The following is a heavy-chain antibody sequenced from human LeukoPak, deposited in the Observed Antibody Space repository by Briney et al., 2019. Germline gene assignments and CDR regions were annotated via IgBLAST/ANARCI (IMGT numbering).Heavy chain of an antibody. V-gene: IGHV4-4*07. Sequence: PSETLSLTCTVSGGSISSYYWSWIRQPAGKGLEWIGRIYTSGSTNYNPSLKSRVTMSVDTSKNQFSLKLSSVTAADTAVYYCARDRYYYGSGSLRFDYWGQGTLVTVSS. CDR1: GGSISSYY. D-gene: IGHD3-10*01. CDR3: ARDRYYYGSGSLRFDY. J-gene: IGHJ4*02. CDR2: IYTSGST.